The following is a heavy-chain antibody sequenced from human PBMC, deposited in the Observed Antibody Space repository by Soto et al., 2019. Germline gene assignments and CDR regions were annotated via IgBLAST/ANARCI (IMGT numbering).Heavy chain of an antibody. CDR1: GYTFTSYG. CDR3: ARDRSDFWSGYSIDS. V-gene: IGHV1-18*01. D-gene: IGHD3-3*01. CDR2: ISVYNGNT. J-gene: IGHJ4*02. Sequence: GASVKVSCKASGYTFTSYGITWVRQAPGQGLEWMGWISVYNGNTNYAQKFQGRVTMTTDTSTSTAYLELRSLRSDDKAVYYCARDRSDFWSGYSIDSWGQGTLLTVSS.